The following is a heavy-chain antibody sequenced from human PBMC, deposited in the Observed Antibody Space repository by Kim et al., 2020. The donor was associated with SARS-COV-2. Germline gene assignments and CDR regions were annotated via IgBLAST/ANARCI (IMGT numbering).Heavy chain of an antibody. CDR3: ARDVVRGCSGGSCYSGSHYYYYYGMDV. CDR2: INAGNGNT. V-gene: IGHV1-3*01. Sequence: ASVKVSCKASGYTFTSYAMHWVRQAPGQRLEWMGWINAGNGNTKYSQKFQGRVTITRDTSASTAYMELSSLRSEDTAVYYCARDVVRGCSGGSCYSGSHYYYYYGMDVWGQGTTVTVSS. J-gene: IGHJ6*02. CDR1: GYTFTSYA. D-gene: IGHD2-15*01.